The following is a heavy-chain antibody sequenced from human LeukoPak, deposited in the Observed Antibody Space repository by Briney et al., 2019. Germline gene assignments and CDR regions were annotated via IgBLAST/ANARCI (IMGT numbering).Heavy chain of an antibody. Sequence: SETRSLTCTVSGDSISSSNYYWGWIRQPPGTGLEWIGSISYSGSTYYNPSLKSRVTISFDTSKNQFSLTLSSVSAADTSVYYCASRAPHTGYAYYWGQGTPVTVST. J-gene: IGHJ4*02. CDR3: ASRAPHTGYAYY. V-gene: IGHV4-39*01. CDR2: ISYSGST. D-gene: IGHD5-12*01. CDR1: GDSISSSNYY.